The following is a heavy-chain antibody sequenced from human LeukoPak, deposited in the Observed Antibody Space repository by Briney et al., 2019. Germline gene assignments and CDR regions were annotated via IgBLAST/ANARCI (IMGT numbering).Heavy chain of an antibody. CDR1: GYTFTGYY. D-gene: IGHD3-10*01. CDR3: ARDQRSMVRGVIIISGSWFDP. CDR2: INPNSGGT. V-gene: IGHV1-2*02. J-gene: IGHJ5*02. Sequence: ASVKVSCKASGYTFTGYYMHWVRQAPGQGLEWMGWINPNSGGTNYAQKFQGRVTMTRDTSISTAYMELSRLRSDDTAVYYCARDQRSMVRGVIIISGSWFDPWGQGTLVTVSS.